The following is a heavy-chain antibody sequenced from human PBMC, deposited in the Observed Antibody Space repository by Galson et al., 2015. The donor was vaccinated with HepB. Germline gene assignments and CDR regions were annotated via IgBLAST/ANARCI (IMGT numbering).Heavy chain of an antibody. Sequence: SLKLSCAASGFTFRHSYRAWIRQAPGIRRAWVAYMAYSDSHTNHGVSVQGRFTIFSDNAKNLLYLQMNSLRAEDTAIYYCARARGSGFYYMDVWGNGTTVTVSS. CDR3: ARARGSGFYYMDV. J-gene: IGHJ6*03. D-gene: IGHD3-10*01. CDR1: GFTFRHSY. V-gene: IGHV3-11*06. CDR2: MAYSDSHT.